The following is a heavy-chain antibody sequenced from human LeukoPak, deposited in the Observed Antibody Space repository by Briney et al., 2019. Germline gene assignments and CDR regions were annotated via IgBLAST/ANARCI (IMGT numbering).Heavy chain of an antibody. CDR3: ASQHDYGDYGDFDY. V-gene: IGHV3-7*01. D-gene: IGHD4-17*01. J-gene: IGHJ4*02. Sequence: GGSLRLSCAASGFTVSSYWMSWVRQAPGKGLEWVANIKKDGSEKYYVDSVKGRFTISRDNAKNSLYLQMNSLRAEDTAVYYCASQHDYGDYGDFDYWGQGTLVTVSS. CDR2: IKKDGSEK. CDR1: GFTVSSYW.